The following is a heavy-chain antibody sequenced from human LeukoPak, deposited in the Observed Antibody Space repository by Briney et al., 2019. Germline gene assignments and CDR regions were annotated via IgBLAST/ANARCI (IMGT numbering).Heavy chain of an antibody. CDR1: GFTFSSYS. Sequence: GESLRLSCAASGFTFSSYSMNWVRQAPGKGLEWVSSISSSSSYIYYADSVKGRFTISRDNAKNSLYLQMNSLRAEDTAVYYCARTEDSGSYSFDYWGQGTLVTVSS. J-gene: IGHJ4*02. CDR3: ARTEDSGSYSFDY. CDR2: ISSSSSYI. V-gene: IGHV3-21*01. D-gene: IGHD1-26*01.